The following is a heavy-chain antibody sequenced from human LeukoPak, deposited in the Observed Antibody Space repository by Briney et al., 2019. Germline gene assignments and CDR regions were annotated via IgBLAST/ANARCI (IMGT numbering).Heavy chain of an antibody. CDR3: ARDQAGTTGDY. D-gene: IGHD1-7*01. CDR2: ISYDGSNK. CDR1: GFTFSSYA. Sequence: GGSLRLSCAASGFTFSSYAMHWVRQAPGKGLEWVAVISYDGSNKYYADSVKGRFTISGDNSKNTLYLQMNSLRAEDTAVYYCARDQAGTTGDYWGQGTLVTVSS. V-gene: IGHV3-30-3*01. J-gene: IGHJ4*02.